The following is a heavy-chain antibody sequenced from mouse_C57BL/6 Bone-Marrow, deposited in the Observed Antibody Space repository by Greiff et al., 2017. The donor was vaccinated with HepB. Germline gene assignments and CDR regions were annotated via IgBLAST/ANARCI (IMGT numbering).Heavy chain of an antibody. CDR2: IHPNSGST. Sequence: QVQLKQPGAELVQPGASVKLSCKASGYTFTSYWMHWVKQRPGQGLEWIGMIHPNSGSTNYNEKFKRKATLTVDKSSSTAYLQLSSLTSEDSEVYYCAAFYAFVFAYCGQGTLVTVSA. V-gene: IGHV1-64*01. CDR1: GYTFTSYW. D-gene: IGHD2-10*01. J-gene: IGHJ3*01. CDR3: AAFYAFVFAY.